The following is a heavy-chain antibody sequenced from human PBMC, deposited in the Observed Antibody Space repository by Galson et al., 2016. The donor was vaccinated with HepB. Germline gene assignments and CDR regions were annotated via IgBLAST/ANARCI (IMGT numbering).Heavy chain of an antibody. J-gene: IGHJ5*02. CDR3: ARHKVSATEGGFDA. CDR1: GGSLTTYY. D-gene: IGHD6-13*01. Sequence: ETLSLTCSISGGSLTTYYLNWIRQPPGKGLEWIGNVSDSGSTTYNPSLESRVTILIDTSKKQFSLKLTSVTAADTAVYYCARHKVSATEGGFDAWGQGTLVTVSS. V-gene: IGHV4-59*01. CDR2: VSDSGST.